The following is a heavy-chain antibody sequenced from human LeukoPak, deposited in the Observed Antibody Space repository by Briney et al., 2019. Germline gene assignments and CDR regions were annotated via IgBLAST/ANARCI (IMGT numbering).Heavy chain of an antibody. CDR3: AIAVAGTWYFDL. CDR1: EFTFSSYW. CDR2: ISSDGSST. V-gene: IGHV3-74*01. J-gene: IGHJ2*01. D-gene: IGHD6-19*01. Sequence: PGGSLRLSCAASEFTFSSYWMHWVRQAPGKGLVWVSRISSDGSSTSYADSVKGRFTISRDNAKNTLYLQVNSLRGEDTAVYYCAIAVAGTWYFDLWGRGTLVTVSS.